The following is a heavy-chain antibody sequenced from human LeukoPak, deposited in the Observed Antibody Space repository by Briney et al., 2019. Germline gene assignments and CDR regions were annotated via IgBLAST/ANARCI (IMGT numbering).Heavy chain of an antibody. V-gene: IGHV3-49*03. Sequence: GGSLRLSRTASGFTSGDYALSWFRQAPGKGLEWVSFISSKAYGGTTKYAASVRGRFTISRDYSKAIAYLQMDSLKTEDTGMYYCTRSLGSGWYIDYWGQGTLVTVSS. CDR1: GFTSGDYA. CDR2: ISSKAYGGTT. CDR3: TRSLGSGWYIDY. J-gene: IGHJ4*02. D-gene: IGHD6-19*01.